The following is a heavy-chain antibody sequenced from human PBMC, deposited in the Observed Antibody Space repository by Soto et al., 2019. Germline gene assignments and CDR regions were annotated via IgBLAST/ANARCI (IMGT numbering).Heavy chain of an antibody. CDR2: IYHSGST. D-gene: IGHD3-10*01. V-gene: IGHV4-38-2*01. J-gene: IGHJ4*02. CDR1: GYSISSGYY. CDR3: ARAALRFGELFY. Sequence: PLETLSLTGAVSGYSISSGYYWGCIRQPPGKGLEWIGSIYHSGSTYYNPSLKSRVTISVDTSKNQFSLKLSSVTAADTAVYYCARAALRFGELFYWGQGTLVTVSS.